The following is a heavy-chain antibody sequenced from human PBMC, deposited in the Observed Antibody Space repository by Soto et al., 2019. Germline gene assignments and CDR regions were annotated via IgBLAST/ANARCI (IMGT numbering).Heavy chain of an antibody. J-gene: IGHJ6*02. CDR3: ARQQGYYYGPGNPYYYAMDY. Sequence: GESLKISCKAPGSTLASYYIAWLRQMHAKGLEWLGIIHPGDSDNTNSPYCQGQGTIAADKSISTAYLQWGGLQASDAAGYYSARQQGYYYGPGNPYYYAMDYWGQGTTVTVSS. D-gene: IGHD3-10*01. CDR1: GSTLASYY. V-gene: IGHV5-51*01. CDR2: IHPGDSDN.